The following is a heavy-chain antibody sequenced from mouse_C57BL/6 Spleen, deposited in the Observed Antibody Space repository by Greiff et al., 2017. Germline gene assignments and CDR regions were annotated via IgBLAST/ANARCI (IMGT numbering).Heavy chain of an antibody. CDR2: INPSSGYT. CDR1: GYTFTSYW. Sequence: VKVVESGAELAIPGASVKLSCKASGYTFTSYWMHWVKQRPGQGLEWIGYINPSSGYTKYNQKFKDKATLTADKSSSTAYMQLSSLTYEDSAVYYCARSFDTSSGYAMDYWGQGTSVTVYS. V-gene: IGHV1-7*01. D-gene: IGHD5-1-1*01. J-gene: IGHJ4*01. CDR3: ARSFDTSSGYAMDY.